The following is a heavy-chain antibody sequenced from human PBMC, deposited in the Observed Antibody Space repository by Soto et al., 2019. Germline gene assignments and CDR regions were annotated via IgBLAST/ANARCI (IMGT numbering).Heavy chain of an antibody. CDR2: INESGRT. CDR1: GGSFSGHF. J-gene: IGHJ6*02. Sequence: QVQLQEWGAELVKPSETLSLTCAVYGGSFSGHFWNWIRQPPGKGLEWIGEINESGRTNYNPSLKSRVAISVDTSKNQFSLKLASVTAADTAIYYCARGGGRSGSRDVWGLGTTVTVS. V-gene: IGHV4-34*01. CDR3: ARGGGRSGSRDV. D-gene: IGHD5-12*01.